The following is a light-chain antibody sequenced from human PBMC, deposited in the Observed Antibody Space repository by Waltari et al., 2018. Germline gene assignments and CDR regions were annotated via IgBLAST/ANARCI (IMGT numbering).Light chain of an antibody. Sequence: EILLTQSPATLSLSPGERATLSCRASQSVSSFLSWYQQKPGQAPRLLIYDSSNRATAFPARFSGSGSGTDFTLTISSLEPEDFAVYFCQQRSNWPYTFGQGTKLEIK. J-gene: IGKJ2*01. V-gene: IGKV3-11*01. CDR3: QQRSNWPYT. CDR1: QSVSSF. CDR2: DSS.